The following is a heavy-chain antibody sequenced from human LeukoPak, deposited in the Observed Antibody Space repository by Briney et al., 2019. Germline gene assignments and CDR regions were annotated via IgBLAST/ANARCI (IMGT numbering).Heavy chain of an antibody. J-gene: IGHJ3*02. CDR1: GFTFSSYA. CDR2: INGNGGRT. CDR3: AKDSMARTLRGAFDI. Sequence: GGFLRLSCADSGFTFSSYAMNWVRQAPGKGLEWVSTINGNGGRTYYADSVKGRFTISRDNSKNTVYLQMNSLRAEDTAVYYCAKDSMARTLRGAFDIWGQGTMVIVSS. D-gene: IGHD3-10*01. V-gene: IGHV3-23*01.